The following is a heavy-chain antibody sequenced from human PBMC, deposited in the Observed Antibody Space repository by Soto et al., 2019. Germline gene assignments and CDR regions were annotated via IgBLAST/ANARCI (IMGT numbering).Heavy chain of an antibody. CDR2: IYYSGST. CDR3: AAADYGDYYFDY. CDR1: GGSISSYY. Sequence: SETLSLTCTVSGGSISSYYWSWIRQPPGKGLEWIGYIYYSGSTNYNPSLKSRVTISVDTSKNQFSLKLSSVTAADTAVYYCAAADYGDYYFDYWGQGTLVTVSS. D-gene: IGHD4-17*01. J-gene: IGHJ4*02. V-gene: IGHV4-59*08.